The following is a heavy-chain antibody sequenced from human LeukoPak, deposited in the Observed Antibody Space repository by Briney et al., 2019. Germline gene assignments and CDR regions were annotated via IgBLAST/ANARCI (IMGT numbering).Heavy chain of an antibody. CDR1: GFTFSSYA. J-gene: IGHJ5*02. V-gene: IGHV3-23*01. Sequence: GGSLRLSCAASGFTFSSYAMSWVRQAPGKGLEWVSAISGSGGSTYYADSVKGRYTISRDNSKNTLYLQMNSLRAEDTAVYYCARSGYSYGPGNWFDPWGQGTLVTVSS. CDR3: ARSGYSYGPGNWFDP. CDR2: ISGSGGST. D-gene: IGHD5-18*01.